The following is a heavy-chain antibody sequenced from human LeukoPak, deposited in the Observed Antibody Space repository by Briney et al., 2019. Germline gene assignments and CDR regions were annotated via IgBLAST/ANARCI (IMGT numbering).Heavy chain of an antibody. J-gene: IGHJ4*02. Sequence: KPSETLSLTCTVSGGSISSSSYYWGWIRQPPGKGLEWIGSIYYSGSTYYNPSLKSRVTISVDTSKNQFSLKLSSVTAADTAVYYCARLVRDGYDYYFDYWGQGTLVTVSS. D-gene: IGHD5-24*01. CDR1: GGSISSSSYY. CDR2: IYYSGST. V-gene: IGHV4-39*01. CDR3: ARLVRDGYDYYFDY.